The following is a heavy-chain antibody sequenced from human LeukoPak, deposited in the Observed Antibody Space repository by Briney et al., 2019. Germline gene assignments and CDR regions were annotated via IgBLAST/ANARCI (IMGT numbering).Heavy chain of an antibody. CDR1: GGTFSSYA. V-gene: IGHV1-69*05. CDR3: ARARGGYYDILTGYSYNYYFDY. D-gene: IGHD3-9*01. CDR2: IIPIFGTA. Sequence: SVKVSCKASGGTFSSYAISWVRQAPGQGLEWMGGIIPIFGTANYAQKFQGRVTITTDESTSTAYMELSSLRSEDTAVYYCARARGGYYDILTGYSYNYYFDYWGQGTLVTVPS. J-gene: IGHJ4*02.